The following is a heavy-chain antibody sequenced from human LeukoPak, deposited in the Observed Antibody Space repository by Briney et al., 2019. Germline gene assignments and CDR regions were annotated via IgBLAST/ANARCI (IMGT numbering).Heavy chain of an antibody. V-gene: IGHV4-34*01. CDR2: INHSGST. Sequence: PSETLSLTCAVYGGSFSGYYWSWIRQPPGKGLEWIGEINHSGSTNYNPSLKSRVTISVDTSKNQFSLKLTSVNAADTAVYYCARHIGTAAAADYWGQGSLVTVSS. CDR1: GGSFSGYY. D-gene: IGHD6-25*01. CDR3: ARHIGTAAAADY. J-gene: IGHJ4*02.